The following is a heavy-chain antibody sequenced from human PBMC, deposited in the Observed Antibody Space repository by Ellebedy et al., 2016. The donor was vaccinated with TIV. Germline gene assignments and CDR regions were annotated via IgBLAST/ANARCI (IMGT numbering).Heavy chain of an antibody. J-gene: IGHJ3*02. CDR1: GFTFSSYA. V-gene: IGHV3-23*01. CDR2: ISGSGGST. D-gene: IGHD2-21*01. Sequence: GESLKISXAASGFTFSSYAMSWVRQAPGKGLEWVSAISGSGGSTYYADSVKGRFTISRDNSKNTLYLQMNSLRAEDTAVYYCAKDRPPTHIVVVIAVDAFDIWGQGTMVTVSS. CDR3: AKDRPPTHIVVVIAVDAFDI.